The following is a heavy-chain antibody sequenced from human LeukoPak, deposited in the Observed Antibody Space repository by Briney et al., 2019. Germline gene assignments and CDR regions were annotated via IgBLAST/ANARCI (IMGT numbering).Heavy chain of an antibody. CDR2: ISWDSSST. V-gene: IGHV3-43D*04. CDR1: GFTFDDYA. J-gene: IGHJ6*03. D-gene: IGHD4-17*01. CDR3: AKDGTVTSVYYYYYMDV. Sequence: GGSLRLSCAASGFTFDDYAMHWVRQAPGKGLEWVSLISWDSSSTYYADSVKGRFTISRDNSKNSLYLQMNSLRAEDTALYYCAKDGTVTSVYYYYYMDVWGKGTTVTVSS.